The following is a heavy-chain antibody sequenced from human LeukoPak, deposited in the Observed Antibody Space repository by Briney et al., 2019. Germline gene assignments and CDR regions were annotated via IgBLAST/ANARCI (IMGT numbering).Heavy chain of an antibody. CDR3: TPHVLRFLEWSNWFDP. D-gene: IGHD3-3*01. J-gene: IGHJ5*02. V-gene: IGHV1-69*13. CDR1: GGTFSSYA. CDR2: IIPIFGTA. Sequence: SVKVSCKASGGTFSSYAISWVRQAPGQGLEWMGGIIPIFGTANYAQKFQGRVTITADESTSTAYMELSSLRSEDTAVYYCTPHVLRFLEWSNWFDPWGQGTLVTVSS.